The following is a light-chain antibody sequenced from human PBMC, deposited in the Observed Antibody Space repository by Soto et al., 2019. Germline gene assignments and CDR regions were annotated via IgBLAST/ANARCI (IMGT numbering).Light chain of an antibody. CDR2: LEGSGSY. CDR3: ETWDSNTHKV. J-gene: IGLJ3*02. V-gene: IGLV4-60*02. Sequence: VLTQSSSASASLGSSVKLTCTLSSGHSSYIIAWHQQQPGKAPRYLMKLEGSGSYNKGSGVPDRFSGSSSGADRYLTISNLQFEDEADYYCETWDSNTHKVFGGGTKVTVL. CDR1: SGHSSYI.